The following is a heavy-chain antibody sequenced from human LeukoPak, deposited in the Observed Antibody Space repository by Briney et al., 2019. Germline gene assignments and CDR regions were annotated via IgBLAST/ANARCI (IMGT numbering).Heavy chain of an antibody. J-gene: IGHJ6*02. CDR1: GFTFSPYW. V-gene: IGHV3-74*01. CDR3: ARDKSYGMDV. Sequence: GGSLRLSCAASGFTFSPYWMHWVRQAPGKGLVWVSLIKSDGISTSYADSVKGRFTISRDNAKNTLYLQMSSLRADDTAVYYCARDKSYGMDVWGQGTTVTVSS. CDR2: IKSDGIST.